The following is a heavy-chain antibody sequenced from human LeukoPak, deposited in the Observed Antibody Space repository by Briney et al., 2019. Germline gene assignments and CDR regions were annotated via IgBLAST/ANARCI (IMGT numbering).Heavy chain of an antibody. J-gene: IGHJ4*02. D-gene: IGHD5-12*01. CDR2: IKSKTDGGTI. V-gene: IGHV3-15*01. CDR1: GFTFTNAW. CDR3: AGGVVATILSLDY. Sequence: TGGSLRLSCAASGFTFTNAWMSWVRQAPGKGLEWVGRIKSKTDGGTIDYGAPVKGRFTISRDDPQNTLYLQMNSLKTEDTAVYYCAGGVVATILSLDYWGRGTLVTVSS.